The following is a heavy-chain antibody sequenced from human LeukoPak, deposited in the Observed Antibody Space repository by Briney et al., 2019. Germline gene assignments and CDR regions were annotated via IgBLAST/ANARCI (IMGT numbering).Heavy chain of an antibody. J-gene: IGHJ6*03. CDR3: ARGPSGCSSTNRYYYYYYMDV. CDR2: MNPNSGNT. Sequence: GASVKVSCKASGYTFTSSDINWVRQATGQGLEWMGWMNPNSGNTGYAQKFQGRVTMTRNTSISTAYMELSSLRSEDTAVYYCARGPSGCSSTNRYYYYYYMDVWGKGTTVTVSS. CDR1: GYTFTSSD. V-gene: IGHV1-8*01. D-gene: IGHD2-2*01.